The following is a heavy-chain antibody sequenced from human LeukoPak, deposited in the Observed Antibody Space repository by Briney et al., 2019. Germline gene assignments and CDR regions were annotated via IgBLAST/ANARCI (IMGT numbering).Heavy chain of an antibody. Sequence: PGGPLRLSCAASGFTFSSYGMHWVRQAPGKGLEWVAFIRYDGSNKYYADSVKGRFTISRDNSKNTLYLQMNSLRAEDTAVYYCAKNTTRAFDYWGQGTLVTVSS. V-gene: IGHV3-30*02. J-gene: IGHJ4*02. CDR3: AKNTTRAFDY. D-gene: IGHD1-14*01. CDR1: GFTFSSYG. CDR2: IRYDGSNK.